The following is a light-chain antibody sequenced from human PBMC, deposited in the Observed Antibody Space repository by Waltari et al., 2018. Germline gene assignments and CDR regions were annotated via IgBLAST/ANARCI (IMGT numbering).Light chain of an antibody. J-gene: IGLJ3*02. CDR2: DDS. Sequence: VSVAPGQTARIPCGGNNIGSKTVHWYQQKPGQAPVLVVSDDSDRPSGIRERFSDSNSGNTATLTISRVEAGDEADYYCQVWDSSSDHRVFGGGTTLTVL. CDR3: QVWDSSSDHRV. V-gene: IGLV3-21*02. CDR1: NIGSKT.